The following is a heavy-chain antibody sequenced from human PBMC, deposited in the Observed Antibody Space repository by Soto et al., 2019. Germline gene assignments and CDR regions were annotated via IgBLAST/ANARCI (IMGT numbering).Heavy chain of an antibody. J-gene: IGHJ5*02. Sequence: GSLRLSCAASGFTFSSYSMNWVRQAPGKGLEWVSSISSSSSYIYYADSVKGRFTISRDNAKNSLYLQMNSLRAEDTAVYYCARDRPGAMVRGVISTWGQGTLVTVSS. D-gene: IGHD3-10*01. CDR2: ISSSSSYI. V-gene: IGHV3-21*01. CDR3: ARDRPGAMVRGVIST. CDR1: GFTFSSYS.